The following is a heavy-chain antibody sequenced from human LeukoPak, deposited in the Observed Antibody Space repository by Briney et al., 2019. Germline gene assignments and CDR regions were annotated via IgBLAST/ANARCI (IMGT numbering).Heavy chain of an antibody. Sequence: GTLRLSCAASGFTFSSFGMSWVRQAPGKGLVWVSRINGDGSITAYADSVKGRFTISRDNVKNTLYLQMNSLRAEDTAAYYCARRGPEIVATIDYWGQGTLVTVSS. D-gene: IGHD5-12*01. CDR1: GFTFSSFG. CDR2: INGDGSIT. V-gene: IGHV3-74*01. CDR3: ARRGPEIVATIDY. J-gene: IGHJ4*02.